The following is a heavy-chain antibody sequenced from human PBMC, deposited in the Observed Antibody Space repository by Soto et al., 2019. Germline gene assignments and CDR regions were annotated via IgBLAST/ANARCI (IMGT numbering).Heavy chain of an antibody. J-gene: IGHJ4*02. CDR1: GGSISSSNW. CDR3: ARCLDDSTFDY. V-gene: IGHV4-4*02. Sequence: QVQLQESGPGLVKPSGTLSLTCAVSGGSISSSNWWSWVRQPPGKGLEWIGEIYHSGSTNYNPSLQSXXTXAXXKSKNQFSLKLSSVTAADTAVYYWARCLDDSTFDYWGQGTLVTVSS. CDR2: IYHSGST. D-gene: IGHD2-15*01.